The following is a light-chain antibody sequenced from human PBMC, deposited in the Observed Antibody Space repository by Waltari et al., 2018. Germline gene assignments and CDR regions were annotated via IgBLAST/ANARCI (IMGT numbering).Light chain of an antibody. CDR3: MIWHSSASV. CDR2: YKSDSDY. CDR1: SGMNVGTYT. Sequence: QAVLTQPSSLSASPGASASLTCTLRSGMNVGTYTIYWYRQKPGSPPQYLLRYKSDSDYQKVSGVPSHFSGSKDASANAGILLFSGLQSEDEADYYCMIWHSSASVFGGGTKLTVL. J-gene: IGLJ3*02. V-gene: IGLV5-45*03.